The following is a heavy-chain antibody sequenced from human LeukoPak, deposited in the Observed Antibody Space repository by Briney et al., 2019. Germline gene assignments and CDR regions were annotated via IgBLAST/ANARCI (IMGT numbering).Heavy chain of an antibody. CDR1: GNSISRGDNY. Sequence: SETLSLTCTVSGNSISRGDNYWSWIRQPAGKGLEWIVRIYTSGSTNSNPSLKSRVTKSVDTSKNQFSLRPSSLTAAHSAPYYCARASYSYEINGWVPFDYWGQGTLVTVSS. CDR3: ARASYSYEINGWVPFDY. CDR2: IYTSGST. D-gene: IGHD3-22*01. V-gene: IGHV4-61*02. J-gene: IGHJ4*02.